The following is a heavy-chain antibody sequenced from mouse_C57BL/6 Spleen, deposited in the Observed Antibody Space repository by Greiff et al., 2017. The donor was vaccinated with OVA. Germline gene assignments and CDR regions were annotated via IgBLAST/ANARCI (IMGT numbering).Heavy chain of an antibody. D-gene: IGHD1-1*01. CDR2: INPNNGGT. CDR3: ARAPLLLRYWYFDV. Sequence: EVQLQQSGPELVKPGASVKISCKASGYTFTDYYMNWVKQSHGKSLEWIGDINPNNGGTSYNQKFKGKATLTVDKSSSTAYMELRSLTSEDSAVYYCARAPLLLRYWYFDVWGTGTTVTVSS. CDR1: GYTFTDYY. V-gene: IGHV1-26*01. J-gene: IGHJ1*03.